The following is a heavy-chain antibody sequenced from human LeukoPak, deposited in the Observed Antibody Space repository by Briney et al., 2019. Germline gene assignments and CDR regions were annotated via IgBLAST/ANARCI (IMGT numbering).Heavy chain of an antibody. V-gene: IGHV3-11*06. D-gene: IGHD2-21*02. CDR1: GFTFSDYY. Sequence: GGSLRLSCAASGFTFSDYYMSWIRQAPGKGLEWVSYISSSSSYTNYADSVKGRFTISRDNAKNSLYLQMNSLRAEDTAVYYCARESYCGGDCSDYYYYGMDVWGQGTTVTVSS. CDR2: ISSSSSYT. J-gene: IGHJ6*02. CDR3: ARESYCGGDCSDYYYYGMDV.